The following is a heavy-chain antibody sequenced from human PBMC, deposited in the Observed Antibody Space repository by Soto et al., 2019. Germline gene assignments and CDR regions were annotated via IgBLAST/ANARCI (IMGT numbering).Heavy chain of an antibody. Sequence: ASVKVSCKASGYTFTGYYMHWVRQAPGQGLEWMGWINPNSGGTNYAQKFQGRVTMTRDTSISTAYMELSRLRSDDTAVYYCARDHLAYCGGDCHNWFDPWGQGTLGTVS. D-gene: IGHD2-21*02. V-gene: IGHV1-2*02. J-gene: IGHJ5*02. CDR1: GYTFTGYY. CDR3: ARDHLAYCGGDCHNWFDP. CDR2: INPNSGGT.